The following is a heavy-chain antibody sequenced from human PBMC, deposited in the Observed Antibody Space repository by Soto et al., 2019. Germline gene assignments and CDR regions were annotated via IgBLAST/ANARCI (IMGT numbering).Heavy chain of an antibody. CDR3: ARDAPGWFGEEMSYFDY. CDR2: ISSSSSTI. CDR1: GFTFSSYS. Sequence: EVQLVESGGGLVQPGGSLRLSCAASGFTFSSYSMNWVRQAPGKGLEWVSYISSSSSTIYYADSVKGRFTISRDNAKNSLYLQMNSLRAEDTAVYYCARDAPGWFGEEMSYFDYWGQGTLVTVSS. V-gene: IGHV3-48*01. D-gene: IGHD3-10*01. J-gene: IGHJ4*02.